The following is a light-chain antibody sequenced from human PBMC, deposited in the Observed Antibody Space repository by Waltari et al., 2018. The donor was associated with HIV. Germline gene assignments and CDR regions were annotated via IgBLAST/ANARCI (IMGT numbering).Light chain of an antibody. CDR2: VNSDGSH. CDR3: QTWGSGIHVV. J-gene: IGLJ2*01. CDR1: SGHSNYV. Sequence: QLALTQSPSASASVGASVNLTCTLRSGHSNYVIAWHQQQPEKGPRYLMKVNSDGSHKKEDGVPDRFSGSSSGAERYLTISSLQSEDEGDYYCQTWGSGIHVVFGGGTKVTVL. V-gene: IGLV4-69*01.